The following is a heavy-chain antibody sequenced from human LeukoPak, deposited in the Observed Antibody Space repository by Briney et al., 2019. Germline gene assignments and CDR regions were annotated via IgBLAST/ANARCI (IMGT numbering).Heavy chain of an antibody. CDR1: GFSLSGYW. V-gene: IGHV3-7*01. Sequence: GGSLRLSCVGSGFSLSGYWMSWVRQAPGKGLEWVARLHADGSEKYYVGSVKGRFTISGDNAKNSLYLQMNSLSVDDTAVYYCARGGYSFDYLGQGTLVTVSS. J-gene: IGHJ4*02. CDR3: ARGGYSFDY. CDR2: LHADGSEK. D-gene: IGHD5-12*01.